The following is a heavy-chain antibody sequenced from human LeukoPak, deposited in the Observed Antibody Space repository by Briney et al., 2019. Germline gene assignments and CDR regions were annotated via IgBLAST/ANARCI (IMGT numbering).Heavy chain of an antibody. V-gene: IGHV4-34*01. D-gene: IGHD4/OR15-4a*01. CDR1: GGSFSGYY. Sequence: SETLSLTCAVYGGSFSGYYWSWIRQPPGKGLEWIGEINHSGRTNYNPSLKSRVTISVEPSKNQFSLKLSSVTAADTAVYYCASGGASFDYWGQGTLVTVSS. CDR3: ASGGASFDY. CDR2: INHSGRT. J-gene: IGHJ4*02.